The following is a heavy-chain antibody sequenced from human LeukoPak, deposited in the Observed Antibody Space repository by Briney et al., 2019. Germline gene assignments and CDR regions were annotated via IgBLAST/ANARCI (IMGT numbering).Heavy chain of an antibody. CDR3: AGQHDSNGYYFY. CDR1: GNSISSGYY. V-gene: IGHV4-38-2*01. CDR2: IYHSGST. Sequence: RPSETLCLTCAVTGNSISSGYYWGWIRQPPGKGLEWIGSIYHSGSTYYNPSLKSRVTISVDTSKNRFSLKLSSVTAADTAVYYCAGQHDSNGYYFYWGQGTLVTVS. J-gene: IGHJ4*02. D-gene: IGHD3-22*01.